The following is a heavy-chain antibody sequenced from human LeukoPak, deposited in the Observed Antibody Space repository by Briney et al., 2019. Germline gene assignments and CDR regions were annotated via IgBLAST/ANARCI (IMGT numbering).Heavy chain of an antibody. CDR1: GFTFSSYA. CDR3: ARDPSNYYYYYGMDV. CDR2: ISYDGGNK. V-gene: IGHV3-30*04. J-gene: IGHJ6*02. Sequence: PGGSLRLSCAASGFTFSSYAMHWVRQAPGKGLEWVAVISYDGGNKYYADSVKGRFTISRDNSKNTLYLQMDSLGAEDTAVYYCARDPSNYYYYYGMDVWGQGTTVTVSS.